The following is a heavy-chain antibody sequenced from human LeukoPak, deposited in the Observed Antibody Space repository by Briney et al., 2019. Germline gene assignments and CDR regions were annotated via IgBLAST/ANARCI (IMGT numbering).Heavy chain of an antibody. Sequence: GRSLRLSCAASGFTFDDYAMHWVRQAPGKGLEWVSGISWNSGSIGYADSVKGRFTISRDNAKNSLYLQMNSLRAEDTALYYCASGLGGDYVANGGYFDYWGQGTLVTVSS. V-gene: IGHV3-9*01. CDR3: ASGLGGDYVANGGYFDY. CDR2: ISWNSGSI. D-gene: IGHD4/OR15-4a*01. CDR1: GFTFDDYA. J-gene: IGHJ4*02.